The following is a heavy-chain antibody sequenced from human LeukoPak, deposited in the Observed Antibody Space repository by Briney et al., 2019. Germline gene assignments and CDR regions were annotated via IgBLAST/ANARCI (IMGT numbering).Heavy chain of an antibody. CDR3: ARGAGYSYGYRPHAFDI. Sequence: PSETLSLTRAVYGGSFSGYYWSWIRQPPGKGLEWIGEINHSGSTNYNPSLKSRATISVDTSKNQFSLKLSSVTAADTAVYYCARGAGYSYGYRPHAFDIWGQGTMVTVSS. CDR1: GGSFSGYY. V-gene: IGHV4-34*01. CDR2: INHSGST. J-gene: IGHJ3*02. D-gene: IGHD5-18*01.